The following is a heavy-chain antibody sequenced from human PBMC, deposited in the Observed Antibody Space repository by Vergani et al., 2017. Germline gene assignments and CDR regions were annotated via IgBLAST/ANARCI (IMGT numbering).Heavy chain of an antibody. Sequence: VQLLESGGGLVQPGGSLRLSCAASGFTFSNDAMSWVRQPPGKGLELIGEICHTEDTKYSPSLKSRVTVSVDESRNLFSLRLNSVTAADTAVYYCATIGYRRWGYYFDYWGQGILVTVSS. CDR1: GFTFSNDAM. J-gene: IGHJ4*02. CDR2: ICHTEDT. CDR3: ATIGYRRWGYYFDY. D-gene: IGHD2-2*02. V-gene: IGHV4-4*02.